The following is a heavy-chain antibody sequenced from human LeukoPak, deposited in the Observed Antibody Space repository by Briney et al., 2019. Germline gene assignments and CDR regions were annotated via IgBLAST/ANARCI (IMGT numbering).Heavy chain of an antibody. V-gene: IGHV4-31*03. Sequence: SQTLSLTCTVSGGSISSGGYYWSWIRQHPGKGLEWIGYIYYSGSTYYNPSLKSRVTISVDTSKNQFSLKLSSVTAADTAVYYCARTSIPHNYYDSSGYYYSDPWGQGTLVTVSS. CDR2: IYYSGST. CDR1: GGSISSGGYY. J-gene: IGHJ5*02. CDR3: ARTSIPHNYYDSSGYYYSDP. D-gene: IGHD3-22*01.